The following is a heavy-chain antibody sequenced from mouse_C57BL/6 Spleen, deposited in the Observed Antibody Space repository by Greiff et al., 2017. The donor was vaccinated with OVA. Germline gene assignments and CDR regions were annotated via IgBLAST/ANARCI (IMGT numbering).Heavy chain of an antibody. D-gene: IGHD1-1*01. CDR3: ARYYYGSRGYYAMDY. CDR1: GYTFTSYW. J-gene: IGHJ4*01. CDR2: LYPGSGST. V-gene: IGHV1-55*01. Sequence: QVQLQQPGAELVKPGASVKMSCKASGYTFTSYWITWVKQRPGQGLEWIGDLYPGSGSTNYNEKFKSKATLTVDTSSSTAYMQLSSLTSEDSAVYYCARYYYGSRGYYAMDYWGQGTSVTVSS.